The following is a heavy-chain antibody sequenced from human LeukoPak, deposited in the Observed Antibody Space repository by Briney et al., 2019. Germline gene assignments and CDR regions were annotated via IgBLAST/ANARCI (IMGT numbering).Heavy chain of an antibody. CDR3: AKTQTMMGAFDI. D-gene: IGHD3-22*01. V-gene: IGHV4-30-4*01. CDR1: GGSITSGDCY. CDR2: IYNSGGT. Sequence: SETLSLTCTVSGGSITSGDCYWSWIRQPPGKGLEWIGYIYNSGGTYYNPSLKSRVTISVDTSKEQFSLKLSSVTAADTAVYYCAKTQTMMGAFDIWGQGTKVTVSS. J-gene: IGHJ3*02.